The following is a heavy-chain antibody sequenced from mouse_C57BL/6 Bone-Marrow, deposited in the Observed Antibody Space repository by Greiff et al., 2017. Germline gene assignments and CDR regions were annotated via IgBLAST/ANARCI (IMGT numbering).Heavy chain of an antibody. Sequence: VQLQQPGAELVKPGASVKMSCKASGYTFTSYWITWVKQRPGQGLEWIGDIYPGSGSTNYNEKFKSKATLSVDTSSSTAYMQLSSLTSEDSAVYYCAREGTSNYDGGYWGQGTSVTVSS. CDR1: GYTFTSYW. V-gene: IGHV1-55*01. CDR3: AREGTSNYDGGY. J-gene: IGHJ4*01. CDR2: IYPGSGST. D-gene: IGHD2-4*01.